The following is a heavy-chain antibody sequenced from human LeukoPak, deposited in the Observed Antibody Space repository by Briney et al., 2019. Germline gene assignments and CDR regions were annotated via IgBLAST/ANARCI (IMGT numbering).Heavy chain of an antibody. D-gene: IGHD2-15*01. CDR2: ISGSGGST. Sequence: GGSLRLSCAASGFTFSSYAMSWVRQAPGKGLEWVSAISGSGGSTYYADSVKGRFTISRDNSKNTPYLQMNSLRAEDTAVYYCAKDEGYCSGGSCYYFDYWGQGTLVTVSS. J-gene: IGHJ4*02. CDR3: AKDEGYCSGGSCYYFDY. CDR1: GFTFSSYA. V-gene: IGHV3-23*01.